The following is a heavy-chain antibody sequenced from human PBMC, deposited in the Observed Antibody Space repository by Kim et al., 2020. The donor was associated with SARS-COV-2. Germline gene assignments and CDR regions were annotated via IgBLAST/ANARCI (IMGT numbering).Heavy chain of an antibody. CDR1: GGSFSGYY. V-gene: IGHV4-34*01. D-gene: IGHD3-10*01. CDR3: ARRGSGSYYL. CDR2: INHSGST. Sequence: SETLSLTCAVYGGSFSGYYWSWIRQPPGKGLEWIGEINHSGSTNYNPSLKSRVTISVDTSKNQFSLKLSSVTAAYTAVYYCARRGSGSYYLWGQGTLVTVSS. J-gene: IGHJ4*02.